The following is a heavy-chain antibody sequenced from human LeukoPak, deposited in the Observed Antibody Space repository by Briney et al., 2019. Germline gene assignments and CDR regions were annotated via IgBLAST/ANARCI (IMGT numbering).Heavy chain of an antibody. CDR1: GFTFSNYA. Sequence: PGGSLRLSCAASGFTFSNYAMSWLRQAPEKGLEWVSTVTGTTISTNYADSVKGRFTISRDNSKNTLYLQMNSLRAEDTAIYYCAKDSSSAWFDPWGQGTLVTVSS. V-gene: IGHV3-23*01. CDR2: VTGTTIST. J-gene: IGHJ5*02. CDR3: AKDSSSAWFDP.